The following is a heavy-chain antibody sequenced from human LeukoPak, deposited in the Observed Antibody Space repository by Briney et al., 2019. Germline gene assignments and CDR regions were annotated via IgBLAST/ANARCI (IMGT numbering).Heavy chain of an antibody. CDR3: AKGTEATVVTPIDY. CDR1: GYSISSGYY. J-gene: IGHJ4*02. Sequence: PSETLSLTCTVSGYSISSGYYWGWIRQPPGKGLEWIGSIYHSGSTYYNPSLKSRVTISVDTSKNQFSLKLSSVTAADTAVYYCAKGTEATVVTPIDYWGQGTLVTVSS. CDR2: IYHSGST. D-gene: IGHD4-23*01. V-gene: IGHV4-38-2*02.